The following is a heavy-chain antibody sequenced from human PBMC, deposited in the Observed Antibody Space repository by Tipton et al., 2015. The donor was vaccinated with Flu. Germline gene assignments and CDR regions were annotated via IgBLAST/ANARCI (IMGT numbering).Heavy chain of an antibody. D-gene: IGHD6-19*01. CDR2: ISGGGGGT. Sequence: SLRLSCAASGFTFSIYAMSWVRQAPGKRLEWISDISGGGGGTYYADSVKGRFTISRDNSKNMLYLRMNSLRAEDTAVYYCARVIPELVAGLDYWGQGTLVTVSS. J-gene: IGHJ4*02. V-gene: IGHV3-23*01. CDR1: GFTFSIYA. CDR3: ARVIPELVAGLDY.